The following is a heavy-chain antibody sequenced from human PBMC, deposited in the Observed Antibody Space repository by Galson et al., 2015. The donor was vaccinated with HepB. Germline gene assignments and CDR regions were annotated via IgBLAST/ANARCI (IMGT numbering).Heavy chain of an antibody. CDR2: IKRDGSEI. D-gene: IGHD2-21*02. CDR1: GFKFNNYW. Sequence: SLRLSCAASGFKFNNYWMSWVRQAPGKGLEWVANIKRDGSEIFYVDSVKGRFTISRDNAKNSLYLQMHSLKAEDAAVYYCARDPYCGSDCHGPTFYSSYGMDVWGQGTTVTVSS. CDR3: ARDPYCGSDCHGPTFYSSYGMDV. J-gene: IGHJ6*02. V-gene: IGHV3-7*01.